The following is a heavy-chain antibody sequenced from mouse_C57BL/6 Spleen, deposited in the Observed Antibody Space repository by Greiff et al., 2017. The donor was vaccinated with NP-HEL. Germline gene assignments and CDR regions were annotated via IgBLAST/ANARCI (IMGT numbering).Heavy chain of an antibody. CDR2: IYPGDGDT. CDR1: GYAFRSYW. V-gene: IGHV1-80*01. J-gene: IGHJ3*01. D-gene: IGHD2-1*01. Sequence: VQLQQSGAELVKPGASVKISCKASGYAFRSYWMNWVKQRPGKGLEWIGQIYPGDGDTNYNGKFKGKATLTADKSSSTAYMQLSSLTSEDSAVYFCAREGDYGNYAWFAYWGQGTLVTVSA. CDR3: AREGDYGNYAWFAY.